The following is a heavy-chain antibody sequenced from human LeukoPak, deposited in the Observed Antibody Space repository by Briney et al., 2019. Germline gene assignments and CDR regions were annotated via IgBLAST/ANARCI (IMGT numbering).Heavy chain of an antibody. CDR3: ARDPYSGAYGDTYYYFMDV. D-gene: IGHD1-26*01. CDR2: ITSSATYT. CDR1: GFTFSYYN. Sequence: PGGSLRLSCAASGFTFSYYNMNWVRQTPGKGLEWLSSITSSATYTFYADSVKGRFTISRDNARNSLYLQMNSLTAEDTGIYYCARDPYSGAYGDTYYYFMDVWGKGTTVTISS. V-gene: IGHV3-21*06. J-gene: IGHJ6*03.